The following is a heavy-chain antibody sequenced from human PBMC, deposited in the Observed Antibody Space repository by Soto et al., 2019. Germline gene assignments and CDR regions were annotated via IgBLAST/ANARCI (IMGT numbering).Heavy chain of an antibody. D-gene: IGHD3-16*01. J-gene: IGHJ5*02. CDR3: ARAVAPYLGTWFDP. Sequence: QLQLQESGSGLVKPSQTLSLTCAVSGGSISSGNSYSWSWIRQPPGKVLEWIGSISHTGSTSYNPSLKGRVTMSVDKSKNQFSLKLSSVTAADMAMYYCARAVAPYLGTWFDPWGQGTLVIVSS. CDR1: GGSISSGNSYS. V-gene: IGHV4-30-2*01. CDR2: ISHTGST.